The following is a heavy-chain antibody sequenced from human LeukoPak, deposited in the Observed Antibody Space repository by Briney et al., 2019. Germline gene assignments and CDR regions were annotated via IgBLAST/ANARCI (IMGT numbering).Heavy chain of an antibody. Sequence: GGSLRLSCAASGFTSSNAWMSWVRQAPGKGLEWVGRIKSKTDGGTTDYAAPVKGRFTISRDDSKNTLYLQMNSLKTEDTAVYYCIRGGANSPFDYWGQGTLVTVSS. D-gene: IGHD1-1*01. CDR3: IRGGANSPFDY. J-gene: IGHJ4*02. V-gene: IGHV3-15*01. CDR2: IKSKTDGGTT. CDR1: GFTSSNAW.